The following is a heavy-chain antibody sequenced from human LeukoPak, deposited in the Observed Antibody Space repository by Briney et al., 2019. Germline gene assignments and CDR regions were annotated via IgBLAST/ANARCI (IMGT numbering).Heavy chain of an antibody. J-gene: IGHJ4*02. CDR3: ARGGPRAIFDY. CDR2: IWYDGSNK. V-gene: IGHV3-33*08. Sequence: GGSLRLSCAASGFTFSSYAMHWVRQAPGKGLEWVAVIWYDGSNKYYADSVKGRFTISRDNSKNTLYLQMNSLRAEDTAVYYCARGGPRAIFDYWGQGTLVTVSS. CDR1: GFTFSSYA. D-gene: IGHD3-9*01.